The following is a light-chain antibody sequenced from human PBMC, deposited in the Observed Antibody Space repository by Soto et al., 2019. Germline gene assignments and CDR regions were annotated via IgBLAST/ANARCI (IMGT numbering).Light chain of an antibody. CDR1: QSVSSH. V-gene: IGKV3-11*01. CDR2: DAS. Sequence: EIVLTQSPATLSLSPGERATLSCRASQSVSSHLVWYQQKPGQVPRLLIYDASNRVTGIPARFGGSGSGTDFTLTISRLEPEDLAVYYCQQRSDWPSTFGGGTKVEIK. CDR3: QQRSDWPST. J-gene: IGKJ4*01.